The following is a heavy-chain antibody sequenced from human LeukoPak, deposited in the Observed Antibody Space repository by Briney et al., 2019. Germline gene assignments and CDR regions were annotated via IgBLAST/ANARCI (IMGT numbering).Heavy chain of an antibody. J-gene: IGHJ6*02. V-gene: IGHV3-48*02. Sequence: GGSLRLSCAASGFTFSSYSMSWVRQAPGKGLEWVSYITSTSSTVYYADSVKGRFTVSRDNAKNSLYLQMNSLRDEDTAMFYCARGNSGSHYVEYYYGMDVWGQGTTVTVSS. CDR1: GFTFSSYS. CDR3: ARGNSGSHYVEYYYGMDV. D-gene: IGHD1-26*01. CDR2: ITSTSSTV.